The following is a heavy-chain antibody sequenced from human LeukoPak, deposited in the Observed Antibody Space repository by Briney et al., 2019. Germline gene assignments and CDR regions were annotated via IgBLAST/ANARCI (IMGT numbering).Heavy chain of an antibody. CDR1: AYTFTDYY. V-gene: IGHV1-2*02. D-gene: IGHD4-11*01. J-gene: IGHJ4*02. CDR2: INPNSGET. CDR3: ARDRDYSNTERGFDY. Sequence: ASVKVSCKTSAYTFTDYYIHWVRQAPGQGLEWMGWINPNSGETNSAQKFQGRVTMTGDTSISTAYMELRRVTSDDTAVYYCARDRDYSNTERGFDYWGQGTLVTVSS.